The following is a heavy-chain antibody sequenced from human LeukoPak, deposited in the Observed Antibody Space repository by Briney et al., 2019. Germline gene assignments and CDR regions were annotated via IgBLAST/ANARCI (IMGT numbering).Heavy chain of an antibody. V-gene: IGHV1-69*05. CDR2: IIPIFGTA. CDR3: ARQAIVTIFGVVANWFDP. D-gene: IGHD3-3*01. CDR1: GGTFSSYA. Sequence: SVKVSCKASGGTFSSYAISWVRQAPGQGLEWMGGIIPIFGTANYAQKFQGRVTITTDESTSTAYMELSSLRSEDTAVYYCARQAIVTIFGVVANWFDPWGQGTLVTVSS. J-gene: IGHJ5*02.